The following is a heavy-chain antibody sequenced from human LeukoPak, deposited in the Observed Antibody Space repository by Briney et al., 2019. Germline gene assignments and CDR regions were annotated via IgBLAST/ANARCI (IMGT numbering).Heavy chain of an antibody. Sequence: SETLSLTCTVSGGSISSYYWSWIRQPPGKGLEWIGYIYYSGSTNYNPSLKSRVTISVDTSKNQFSLKLSSVTAAATAVYYCAREYYDILTGSNPYYFDSWGQGTLVTVSS. CDR2: IYYSGST. V-gene: IGHV4-59*01. J-gene: IGHJ4*02. CDR1: GGSISSYY. CDR3: AREYYDILTGSNPYYFDS. D-gene: IGHD3-9*01.